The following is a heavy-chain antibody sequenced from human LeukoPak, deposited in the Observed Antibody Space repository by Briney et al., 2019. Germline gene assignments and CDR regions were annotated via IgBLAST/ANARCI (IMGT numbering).Heavy chain of an antibody. D-gene: IGHD5-18*01. J-gene: IGHJ4*02. Sequence: GGPLRLSCAASGFTVNSNYMSWVRQAPGKGLERVSIIYKDGRTYYADSVKGRFTISRDNSRNMLYLQMNSLRAEDTAVYYCAGDVNSYAHCGHWGQGTLVTVSS. CDR3: AGDVNSYAHCGH. CDR2: IYKDGRT. CDR1: GFTVNSNY. V-gene: IGHV3-53*01.